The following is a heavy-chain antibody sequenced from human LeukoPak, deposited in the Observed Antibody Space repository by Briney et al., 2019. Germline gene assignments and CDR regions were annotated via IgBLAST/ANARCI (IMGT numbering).Heavy chain of an antibody. CDR2: ISYDGSNK. CDR3: ATPLYYDSSALGY. CDR1: GFTFSSYA. V-gene: IGHV3-30-3*01. Sequence: GGSLRLSCAASGFTFSSYAMHWVRQAPGKGLEWVAVISYDGSNKYYADSVKGRFTISRDNSKNTLYLQMNSLRAEDTAVYYCATPLYYDSSALGYWGQGTLVTVSS. D-gene: IGHD3-22*01. J-gene: IGHJ4*02.